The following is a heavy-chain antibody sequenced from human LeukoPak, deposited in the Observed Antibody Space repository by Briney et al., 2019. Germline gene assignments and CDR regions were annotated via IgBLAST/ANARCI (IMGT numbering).Heavy chain of an antibody. CDR3: SRGGGQWLIPDFDY. J-gene: IGHJ4*02. V-gene: IGHV4-4*07. Sequence: SETLSLTCTVSGDSISPYYWSWIRQSAEKGLQWIGRVSAGGTTDYNPSLKSRVTMSVDTSKTQFSLKMTSVTAADTAVYYCSRGGGQWLIPDFDYWGQGLQVIVSS. D-gene: IGHD6-19*01. CDR1: GDSISPYY. CDR2: VSAGGTT.